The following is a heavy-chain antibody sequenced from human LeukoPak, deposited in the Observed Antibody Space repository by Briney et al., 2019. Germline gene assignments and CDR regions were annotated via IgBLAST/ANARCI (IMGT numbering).Heavy chain of an antibody. CDR2: ISSSSSYI. J-gene: IGHJ4*02. V-gene: IGHV3-21*01. CDR1: GFTFSSYG. Sequence: PGGSLRLSCAASGFTFSSYGMHWVRQAPGKGLEWVSSISSSSSYIYYADSVKGRFTISRDNAKNSLYLQMNSLRAEGTAVYYCARALPLGYLGELSPFDYWGQGTLVTVSS. D-gene: IGHD3-16*02. CDR3: ARALPLGYLGELSPFDY.